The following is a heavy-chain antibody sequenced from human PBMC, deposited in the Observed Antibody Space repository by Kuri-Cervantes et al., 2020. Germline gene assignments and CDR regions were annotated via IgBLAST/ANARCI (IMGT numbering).Heavy chain of an antibody. J-gene: IGHJ1*01. Sequence: SVKVSCKASGGTFSSYAISWVRQAPGQGLEWMGGIIPIFGTANYAQKFQGRVTMTTDTSTSTAYMELGSLRSDDTAVYYCARSRLSLAAAGHPYFQHWGQGTLVTVSS. CDR3: ARSRLSLAAAGHPYFQH. V-gene: IGHV1-69*05. D-gene: IGHD6-13*01. CDR2: IIPIFGTA. CDR1: GGTFSSYA.